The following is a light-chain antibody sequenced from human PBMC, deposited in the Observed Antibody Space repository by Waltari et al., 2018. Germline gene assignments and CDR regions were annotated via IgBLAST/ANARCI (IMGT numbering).Light chain of an antibody. CDR3: QQYGSSVLYT. J-gene: IGKJ2*01. CDR1: ESLTKRY. V-gene: IGKV3-20*01. CDR2: GAS. Sequence: ALTQSPGTLSLSPGERATLSCRASESLTKRYLAWYQQKPGQAPRLLIYGASRRAAGIPDRFSGSGSGTGFTLTISRLEPEDFAVYYCQQYGSSVLYTFGQGTKLEIK.